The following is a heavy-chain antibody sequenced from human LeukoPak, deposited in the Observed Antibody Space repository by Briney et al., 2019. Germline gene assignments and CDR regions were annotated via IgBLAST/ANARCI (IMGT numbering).Heavy chain of an antibody. CDR1: GFTFSSYW. J-gene: IGHJ4*02. Sequence: GGSLRLSCAASGFTFSSYWMHCVRQAPGKGLVWVSRINSDGSSTSYADSVKGRFTISRDNAKNTLYLQMNSLRAEDTAVYYCARGDYGDSKIDYWGQGTLVTVSS. CDR3: ARGDYGDSKIDY. D-gene: IGHD4-17*01. V-gene: IGHV3-74*01. CDR2: INSDGSST.